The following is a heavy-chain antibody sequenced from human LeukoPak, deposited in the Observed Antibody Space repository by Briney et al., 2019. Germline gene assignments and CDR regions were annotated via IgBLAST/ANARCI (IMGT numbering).Heavy chain of an antibody. CDR2: MSGSGI. J-gene: IGHJ3*01. D-gene: IGHD1-1*01. CDR1: GFTFSDHN. V-gene: IGHV3-11*01. Sequence: PGASLRLSCAATGFTFSDHNMGWMRQAPGKGLEWTSYMSGSGIYYADSVKGRFTISRDNAKNSLYLQMSSLRAEDSAVYFCARRSLTTGGHAFDVWGKGPWSPSLQ. CDR3: ARRSLTTGGHAFDV.